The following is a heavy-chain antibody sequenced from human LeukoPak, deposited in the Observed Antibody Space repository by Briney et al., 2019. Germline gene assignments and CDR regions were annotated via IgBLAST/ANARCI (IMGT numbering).Heavy chain of an antibody. CDR3: ARAAAQDELGLFDY. CDR1: GGTFSSYA. J-gene: IGHJ4*02. V-gene: IGHV1-69*04. CDR2: IIPIFGIA. D-gene: IGHD1-7*01. Sequence: GASVKVSCKAPGGTFSSYAISWVRQAPGQGLEWMGRIIPIFGIANYAQKFQGRVTITADKSTSTAYMELSSLRSEDTAVYYCARAAAQDELGLFDYWGQGTLVTVSS.